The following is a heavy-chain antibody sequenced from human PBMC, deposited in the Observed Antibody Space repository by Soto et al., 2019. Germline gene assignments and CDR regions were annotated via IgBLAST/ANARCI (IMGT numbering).Heavy chain of an antibody. CDR1: GYTFTSYG. V-gene: IGHV1-18*01. CDR3: ARDGGPYCSSTSCYAGVDY. J-gene: IGHJ4*02. CDR2: ISAYNGNT. Sequence: GASVKVSCKASGYTFTSYGISWVRQAPGQGLEWMGWISAYNGNTNYAQKLQGRVTMTTDTSTSTAYMELRSLRSDDTAVYYCARDGGPYCSSTSCYAGVDYWGQGTLVTVSS. D-gene: IGHD2-2*01.